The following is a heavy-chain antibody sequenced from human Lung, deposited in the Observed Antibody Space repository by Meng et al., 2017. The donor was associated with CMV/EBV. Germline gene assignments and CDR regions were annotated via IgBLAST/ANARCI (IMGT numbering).Heavy chain of an antibody. J-gene: IGHJ4*02. Sequence: ASVKVSCKASGYTYTDYQTDWVRQAPGQGLEWMGWIHPSGHPTYAQKFQGRVTMTIDTSTTTASMELRSLRSDDSALYYCVKHSSDWSLESWGQGTLVTVSS. CDR2: IHPSGHP. D-gene: IGHD6-19*01. CDR1: GYTYTDYQ. V-gene: IGHV1-18*01. CDR3: VKHSSDWSLES.